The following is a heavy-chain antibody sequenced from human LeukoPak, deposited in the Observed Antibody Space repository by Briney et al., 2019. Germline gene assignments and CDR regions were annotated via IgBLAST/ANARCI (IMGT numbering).Heavy chain of an antibody. CDR2: ISNNGGYT. Sequence: GGPLKLPCEPPGFPFTSPAMTWARQPPGKGLEWVSPISNNGGYTYYADSVQGRFTISRDNSKSTLCLQMNSLRAEDTAVYYCAKQLGYCSDGSCYFPYWGQGTLVTISS. J-gene: IGHJ4*02. CDR1: GFPFTSPA. V-gene: IGHV3-23*01. D-gene: IGHD2-15*01. CDR3: AKQLGYCSDGSCYFPY.